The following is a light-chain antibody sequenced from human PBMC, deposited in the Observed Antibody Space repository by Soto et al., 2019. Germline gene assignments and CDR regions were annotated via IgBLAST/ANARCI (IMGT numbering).Light chain of an antibody. V-gene: IGKV1-5*03. CDR1: KSISSW. Sequence: DIQMTQSPSTLSASVGDRVTITCRASKSISSWLAWYQQKPGKAPKLLIYKASSLESGVPSRFSGSGSGTEFTLTISSLQPDDFATYYGQQYNSYSIAFGQGTRLEIK. CDR2: KAS. J-gene: IGKJ5*01. CDR3: QQYNSYSIA.